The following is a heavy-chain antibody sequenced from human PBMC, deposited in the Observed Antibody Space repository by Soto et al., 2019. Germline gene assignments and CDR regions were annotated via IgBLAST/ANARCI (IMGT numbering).Heavy chain of an antibody. CDR2: ISWNSGSI. CDR3: AKVHAPLFPYDAFDI. CDR1: GFTFDDYA. V-gene: IGHV3-9*01. J-gene: IGHJ3*02. Sequence: ESGGGLVQPGRSLRLSCAASGFTFDDYAMHWVRQAPGKGLEWVSGISWNSGSIGYADSVKGRFTISRDNAKNSLYLQMNSLRAEDTALYYCAKVHAPLFPYDAFDIWGQGTMVTVSS.